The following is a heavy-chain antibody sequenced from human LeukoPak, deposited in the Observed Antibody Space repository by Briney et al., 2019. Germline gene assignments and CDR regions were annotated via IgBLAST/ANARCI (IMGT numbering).Heavy chain of an antibody. J-gene: IGHJ4*02. CDR3: ARESSLTGAYFDW. CDR1: GFTLSNYG. D-gene: IGHD3-10*01. V-gene: IGHV3-33*01. Sequence: GGSLRLSCAASGFTLSNYGMHWVRRAPGKGLEWVAVIWYDGTNKQYVDSVKGRFTISRDNSENTLYLQMNSLRDEDTAVYYCARESSLTGAYFDWWGQGTLVTVSS. CDR2: IWYDGTNK.